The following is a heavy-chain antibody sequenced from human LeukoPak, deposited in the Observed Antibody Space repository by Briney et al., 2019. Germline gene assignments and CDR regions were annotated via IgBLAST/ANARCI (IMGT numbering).Heavy chain of an antibody. CDR3: ARAQWLPDPFPDGGGLDY. V-gene: IGHV3-33*01. Sequence: TGGSLRLSCAASGFTFSTYGMHWVRQAPGKGLEWVAVIWYDGSNKYYADSVRGRFTISRDNSKNTLFLQMNSLRADDTAVYYCARAQWLPDPFPDGGGLDYWGQGILVAVSP. CDR2: IWYDGSNK. J-gene: IGHJ4*02. D-gene: IGHD6-19*01. CDR1: GFTFSTYG.